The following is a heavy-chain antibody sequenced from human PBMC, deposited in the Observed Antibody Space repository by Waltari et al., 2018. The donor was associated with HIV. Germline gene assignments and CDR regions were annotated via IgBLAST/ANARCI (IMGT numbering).Heavy chain of an antibody. Sequence: EVQLVESGGGLVKPGGSRRLSCAGSGFTFSSYGMNWVRQAPGKGLEWVAYISSSSGHMKYADSVKGRFTISRDNAKNSLYLQINSLRAEDTAVYYCASRSSGRVAYGLDVWGQGTTVIVSS. D-gene: IGHD6-19*01. CDR2: ISSSSGHM. CDR1: GFTFSSYG. CDR3: ASRSSGRVAYGLDV. J-gene: IGHJ6*02. V-gene: IGHV3-21*01.